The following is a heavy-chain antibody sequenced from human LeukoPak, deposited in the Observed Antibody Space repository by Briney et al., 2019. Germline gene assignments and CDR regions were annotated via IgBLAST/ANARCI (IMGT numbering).Heavy chain of an antibody. J-gene: IGHJ6*03. CDR3: ARSYCSGGSCYPRDYYYYMDV. CDR1: GFTFSSYA. D-gene: IGHD2-15*01. V-gene: IGHV3-64*01. CDR2: ISSNGGST. Sequence: PGGSLRLSCAASGFTFSSYAMHWVRQAPGKGLEYVSAISSNGGSTYYANSVKGRFTISRDNSKNTLYLQMGSLRAEDMAVYYCARSYCSGGSCYPRDYYYYMDVWGKGTTVTVSS.